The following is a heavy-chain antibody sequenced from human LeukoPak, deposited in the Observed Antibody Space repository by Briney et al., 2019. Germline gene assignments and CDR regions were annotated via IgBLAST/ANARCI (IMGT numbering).Heavy chain of an antibody. D-gene: IGHD3-16*02. Sequence: SETLSLTCTVSGGSISSGDYYWSWIRQPPGKGLEWIGYIYYSGSTNYSPSLKSRVTISVDTPKNQFSLKLSSVTAADTAVYYCARNPGYRYLDYWGQGTLVTVSS. V-gene: IGHV4-30-4*01. CDR1: GGSISSGDYY. CDR2: IYYSGST. J-gene: IGHJ4*02. CDR3: ARNPGYRYLDY.